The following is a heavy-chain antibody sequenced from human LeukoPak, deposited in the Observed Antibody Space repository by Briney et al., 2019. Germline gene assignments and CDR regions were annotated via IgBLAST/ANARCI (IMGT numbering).Heavy chain of an antibody. Sequence: GGSLRLSCAASGFTFSSYWMHWVRQAPGKGLVWVSRINSDGSSTSYADSVKGRFTISRDNAKNTLYLQMNSLRAEDTAVYYCARARYSGSYYEDYYYYMDVWGKGTTVTVSS. CDR1: GFTFSSYW. V-gene: IGHV3-74*01. CDR2: INSDGSST. D-gene: IGHD1-26*01. J-gene: IGHJ6*03. CDR3: ARARYSGSYYEDYYYYMDV.